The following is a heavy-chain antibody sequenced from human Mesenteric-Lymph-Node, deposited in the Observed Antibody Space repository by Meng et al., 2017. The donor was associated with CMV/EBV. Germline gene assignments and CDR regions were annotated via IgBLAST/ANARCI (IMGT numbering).Heavy chain of an antibody. J-gene: IGHJ4*02. CDR3: AKSRSSTPGIVDD. CDR2: IYGTGIT. V-gene: IGHV4-61*08. Sequence: GSGPGLVKPSGTLSLTCIVSGVSVTSGAYHWSWIRQSPGKGLEWIGYIYGTGITIYNPSLKSRVTILLETSKNQFSLKLNSVTTADTAVYYCAKSRSSTPGIVDDWGQGTLVTVSS. CDR1: GVSVTSGAYH. D-gene: IGHD2/OR15-2a*01.